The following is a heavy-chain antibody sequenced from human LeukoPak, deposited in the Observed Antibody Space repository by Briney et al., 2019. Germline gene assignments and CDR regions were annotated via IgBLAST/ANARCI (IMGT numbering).Heavy chain of an antibody. CDR1: GGSFSDYY. CDR2: INHSGST. CDR3: ARPEVKRGAMPTGYYYMDV. J-gene: IGHJ6*03. Sequence: SETLSLTCAVYGGSFSDYYWSWIRQPPGKGLEWIGEINHSGSTNYNPSLKSRVTISVDTSKNQFSLKLSSVTAADTAVYYCARPEVKRGAMPTGYYYMDVWGKGTTVTVSS. V-gene: IGHV4-34*01. D-gene: IGHD2-2*01.